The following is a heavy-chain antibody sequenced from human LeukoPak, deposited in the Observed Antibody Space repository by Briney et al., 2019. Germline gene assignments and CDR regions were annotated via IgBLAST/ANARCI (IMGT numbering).Heavy chain of an antibody. CDR1: GGSFSGYY. V-gene: IGHV4-34*01. CDR3: ASSIQLWPTSFDY. Sequence: SETLSLTCAVYGGSFSGYYWSWIRQPPGKGLEWIGEINHSGSINYNPSPKSRVTISVDTSKNQFSLKLSSVTAADTAVYYCASSIQLWPTSFDYWGQGTLVTVSS. CDR2: INHSGSI. D-gene: IGHD5-18*01. J-gene: IGHJ4*02.